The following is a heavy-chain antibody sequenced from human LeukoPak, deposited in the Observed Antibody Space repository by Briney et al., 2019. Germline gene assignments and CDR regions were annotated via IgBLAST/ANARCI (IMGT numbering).Heavy chain of an antibody. Sequence: GASVKVSCKASGGTFSSYAISWVRQAPGQGLEWMGGIIPIFGTANYAQKFQGRVTITADESTSTAYMELSSLRSEDTAVYYCARGPNTAHSYGDYVFDYWGQGTLVTVSS. V-gene: IGHV1-69*13. CDR2: IIPIFGTA. CDR3: ARGPNTAHSYGDYVFDY. D-gene: IGHD4-17*01. J-gene: IGHJ4*02. CDR1: GGTFSSYA.